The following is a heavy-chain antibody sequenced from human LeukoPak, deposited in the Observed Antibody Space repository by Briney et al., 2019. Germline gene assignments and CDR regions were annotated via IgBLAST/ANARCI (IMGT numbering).Heavy chain of an antibody. J-gene: IGHJ4*02. Sequence: PSETLSLTCTVSGDSTTSSSHYWGWVRQPPGKGLEWIGSIYYSGSTYYNPSLKSRVTISVDTSKNQFSLNLRSVTAADTAVYYCARQGPLSGYDYAAFDYWVQGTLVIVSS. CDR3: ARQGPLSGYDYAAFDY. CDR2: IYYSGST. CDR1: GDSTTSSSHY. D-gene: IGHD5-12*01. V-gene: IGHV4-39*01.